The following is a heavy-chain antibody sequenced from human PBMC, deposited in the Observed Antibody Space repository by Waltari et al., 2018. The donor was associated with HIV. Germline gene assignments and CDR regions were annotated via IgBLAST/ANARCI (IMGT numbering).Heavy chain of an antibody. CDR3: AREMATVYVDY. CDR1: GFTFTRYI. Sequence: EVLLVESGGGLVKPGGSLRLSCAASGFTFTRYIMSWVCQAPGKGLEWVSSISSSSSSYIFYADSVKGRFTISRDNTKNSLYLQMDSLRDDDTAVYYCAREMATVYVDYWGQGTLVTVSS. D-gene: IGHD4-17*01. CDR2: ISSSSSSYI. J-gene: IGHJ4*02. V-gene: IGHV3-21*02.